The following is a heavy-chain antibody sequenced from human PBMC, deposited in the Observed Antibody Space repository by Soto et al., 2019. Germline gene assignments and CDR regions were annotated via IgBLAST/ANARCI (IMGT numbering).Heavy chain of an antibody. CDR3: ARDPRVLWFGEIKWFDP. CDR2: INHSGST. J-gene: IGHJ5*02. D-gene: IGHD3-10*01. Sequence: QVQLQQWGAGLLKPSETLSLTCAVYGGSFSGYYWSWIRQPPGKGLEWIGEINHSGSTNYNPSLKSRVTISVDTSKNQFSLKLSSVTAADTAVYYCARDPRVLWFGEIKWFDPWGQGTLVTVSS. CDR1: GGSFSGYY. V-gene: IGHV4-34*01.